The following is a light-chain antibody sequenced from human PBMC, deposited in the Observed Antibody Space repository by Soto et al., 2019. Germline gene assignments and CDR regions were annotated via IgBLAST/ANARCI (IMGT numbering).Light chain of an antibody. CDR2: DAS. Sequence: EVVMTRSAATLSVSPGEGVTLSCRASQGIGDTLAWYQHKPGQTPRLLIYDASNRATGIPARFSGSGSGTDFTLTISSLEPEDFAVYHCQQRSNWPSLTFGGETKVDIK. CDR1: QGIGDT. J-gene: IGKJ4*01. CDR3: QQRSNWPSLT. V-gene: IGKV3-11*01.